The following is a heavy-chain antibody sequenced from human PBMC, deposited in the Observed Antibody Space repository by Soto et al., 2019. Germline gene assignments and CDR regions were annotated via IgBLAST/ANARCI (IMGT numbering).Heavy chain of an antibody. J-gene: IGHJ5*02. V-gene: IGHV1-18*01. D-gene: IGHD1-1*01. CDR3: ARDIGVTALDCFDP. CDR2: VNDYNTNT. CDR1: GHTSSFG. Sequence: QVHLVQSGAEVKKPGASVKVSCKASGHTSSFGISWVRQAPGQGLEWMGWVNDYNTNTNYAQKFQGRVTMTTDTSTSTAFMELRSLRFDDTAVYYCARDIGVTALDCFDPWGQGTLVTVSS.